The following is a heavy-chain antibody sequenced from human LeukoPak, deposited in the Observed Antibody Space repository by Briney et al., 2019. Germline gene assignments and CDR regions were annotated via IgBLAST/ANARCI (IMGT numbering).Heavy chain of an antibody. CDR1: GGSISSYY. CDR3: ARSRGKIRSNSGSFPDAFDI. D-gene: IGHD1-26*01. Sequence: SETLSLTCTVSGGSISSYYWSWIRQPPGKGLEWIGYIYYSGSTNYNPSLKSRVTISVDTSKNQFSLKLSSVTAADTAVYYCARSRGKIRSNSGSFPDAFDIWGQGTMVTVSS. CDR2: IYYSGST. V-gene: IGHV4-59*01. J-gene: IGHJ3*02.